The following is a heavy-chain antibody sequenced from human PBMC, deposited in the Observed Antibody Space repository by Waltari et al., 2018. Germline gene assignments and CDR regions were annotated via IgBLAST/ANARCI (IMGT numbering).Heavy chain of an antibody. CDR3: ARDALPLWGSGSYYFDY. V-gene: IGHV3-30*16. J-gene: IGHJ4*02. CDR2: ISYDGSNK. Sequence: QVQLVESGGGVVQPGRSLRLSCAASGFTFSSYAMTWVRQAPGKGLEWVAVISYDGSNKYYADSVKGRFTISRDNSKNTLYLQMNSLRAEDTAVYYCARDALPLWGSGSYYFDYWGQGTLVTVSS. D-gene: IGHD3-10*01. CDR1: GFTFSSYA.